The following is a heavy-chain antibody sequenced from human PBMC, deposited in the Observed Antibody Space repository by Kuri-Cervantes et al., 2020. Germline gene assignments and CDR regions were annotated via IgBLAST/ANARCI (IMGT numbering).Heavy chain of an antibody. Sequence: SQTLSLTCDVFGYSISISGYYWGWIRQAPGKGLEWIGSIYYSGSTYYNPSLKSRVTISVDTSKNQFSLKLSSVTAADTAVYYCARGYGDYWFDSWGQGTLVTVSS. CDR1: GYSISISGYY. D-gene: IGHD4-17*01. J-gene: IGHJ5*01. CDR2: IYYSGST. CDR3: ARGYGDYWFDS. V-gene: IGHV4-39*07.